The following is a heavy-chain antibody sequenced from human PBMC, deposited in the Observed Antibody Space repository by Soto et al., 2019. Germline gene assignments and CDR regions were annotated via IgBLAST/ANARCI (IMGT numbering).Heavy chain of an antibody. CDR2: SHHGGGT. V-gene: IGHV4-38-2*02. J-gene: IGHJ4*02. Sequence: PSETLSLTCTVSASSITDASYWGWIRQPPGKGLEWIGSSHHGGGTYYNPSLKSRVTISVDTSKSQLSLKLTSVAAADAAVYYCARVLSLGSTWYFDYWGQGTQVTVSS. D-gene: IGHD6-13*01. CDR3: ARVLSLGSTWYFDY. CDR1: ASSITDASY.